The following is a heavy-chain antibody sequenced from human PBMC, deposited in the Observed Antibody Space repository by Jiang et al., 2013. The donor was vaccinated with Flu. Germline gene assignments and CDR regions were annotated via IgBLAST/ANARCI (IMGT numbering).Heavy chain of an antibody. CDR3: ARMGHDYSNYFDY. D-gene: IGHD4-11*01. CDR2: IDWDDDK. V-gene: IGHV2-70*04. J-gene: IGHJ4*02. Sequence: KPTQTLTLTCTFSGFSLSTSGMRVSWIRQPPGKALEWLARIDWDDDKFYSTSLKTRLTISKDTSKNQVVLTMTNMDPVDTATYYCARMGHDYSNYFDYWGQGTLVTVSS. CDR1: GFSLSTSGMR.